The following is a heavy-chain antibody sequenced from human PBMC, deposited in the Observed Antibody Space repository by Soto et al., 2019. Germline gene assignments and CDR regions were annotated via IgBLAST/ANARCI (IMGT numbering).Heavy chain of an antibody. J-gene: IGHJ4*02. CDR2: IYYSGNT. V-gene: IGHV4-59*08. Sequence: PSETLSLTCTVSGGSISSDYWSWLRQSPGKGLEWIGYIYYSGNTKYNPSLESRVTISVDTSKNQFSLKLSSVTAADTAVYYCARRYGGNLDYWGQGTLVTVSS. CDR3: ARRYGGNLDY. D-gene: IGHD1-26*01. CDR1: GGSISSDY.